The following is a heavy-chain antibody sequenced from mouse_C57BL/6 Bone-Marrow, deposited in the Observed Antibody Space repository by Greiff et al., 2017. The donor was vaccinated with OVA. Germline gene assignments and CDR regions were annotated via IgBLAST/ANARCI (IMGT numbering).Heavy chain of an antibody. CDR2: IDPETGGT. CDR1: GYTFTDYE. D-gene: IGHD2-5*01. CDR3: TRSYSNYGDFDY. J-gene: IGHJ2*01. Sequence: QVQLQQSGAELVRPGASVTLSCKASGYTFTDYEMHWVKQTPVHGLEWIGAIDPETGGTAYTQKFKGKAILTADKSSCTAYMELRSLTSEDSSVYYCTRSYSNYGDFDYWGQGTTLTVSS. V-gene: IGHV1-15*01.